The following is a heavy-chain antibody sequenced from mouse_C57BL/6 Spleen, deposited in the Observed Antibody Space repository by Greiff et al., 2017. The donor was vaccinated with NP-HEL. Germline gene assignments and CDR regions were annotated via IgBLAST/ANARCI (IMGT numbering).Heavy chain of an antibody. Sequence: VQLQQSGAELVRPGASVTLSCKASGYTFTDYEMHWVKQTPVHGLEWIGAIDPETGGTAYNQKFKGKAILTADKSSSTAYMELRSLTSEDSAVYYCRTETVVAPFDYWGQGTTLTVSS. V-gene: IGHV1-15*01. D-gene: IGHD1-1*01. CDR3: RTETVVAPFDY. CDR2: IDPETGGT. J-gene: IGHJ2*01. CDR1: GYTFTDYE.